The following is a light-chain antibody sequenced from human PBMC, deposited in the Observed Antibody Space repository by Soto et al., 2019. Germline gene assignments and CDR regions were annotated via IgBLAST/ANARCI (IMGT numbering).Light chain of an antibody. V-gene: IGKV3-15*01. CDR3: QQYDQRYT. CDR1: RSVSTG. J-gene: IGKJ2*01. CDR2: SAS. Sequence: EIVMTQSPAALSVSPGEGATLSCRASRSVSTGLAWYQHKPGLPPRLLIYSASTRATGVPARFSGSGSGTEFTLTISSLQSEDFAIYYCQQYDQRYTFGQGTKLEIE.